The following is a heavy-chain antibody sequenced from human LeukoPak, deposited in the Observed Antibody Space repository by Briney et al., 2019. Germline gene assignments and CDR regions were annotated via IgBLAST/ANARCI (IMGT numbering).Heavy chain of an antibody. Sequence: PGRSLRLSCAASGFTFSSYAMHWVRQAPGKGLEWVAVISYDGSNKYYADSVKGRFTISRDNAKNPLYLQMNSLRAEDTAVYYCARCWTGKQYCGGDCYWAIDIWGQGTMVTVSS. V-gene: IGHV3-30-3*01. CDR1: GFTFSSYA. J-gene: IGHJ3*02. CDR3: ARCWTGKQYCGGDCYWAIDI. D-gene: IGHD2-21*02. CDR2: ISYDGSNK.